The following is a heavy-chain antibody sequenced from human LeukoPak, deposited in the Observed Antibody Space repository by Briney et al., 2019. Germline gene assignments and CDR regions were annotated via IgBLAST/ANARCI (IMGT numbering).Heavy chain of an antibody. CDR3: ARGPGYYDSSGYPNNGIDY. D-gene: IGHD3-22*01. V-gene: IGHV1-2*02. CDR2: INPNSGGT. CDR1: GYTFTGYF. J-gene: IGHJ4*02. Sequence: GASVKVSCKASGYTFTGYFIHWVRQAPGQGLEYMGWINPNSGGTNYAQKFQGRVTMTRDTSISTAYMELSRLRSDDTAVYYCARGPGYYDSSGYPNNGIDYWGQGTLVTVSS.